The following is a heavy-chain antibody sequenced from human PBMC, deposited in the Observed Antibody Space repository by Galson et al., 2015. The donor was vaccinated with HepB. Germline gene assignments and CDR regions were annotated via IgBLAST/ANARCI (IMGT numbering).Heavy chain of an antibody. CDR1: GDSISSYY. CDR2: IYTSGSTNSNPST. Sequence: DTLSLTCTVFGDSISSYYWSWIRQPAGKGLEWIGRIYTSGSTNSNPSTNYNPSLKSRVTMSVDTSKNRFSLKLTSVTAADTAVYYCARGPRSCSDGSCYSGAFGIWGQGTMVTVSS. V-gene: IGHV4-4*07. D-gene: IGHD2-15*01. J-gene: IGHJ3*02. CDR3: ARGPRSCSDGSCYSGAFGI.